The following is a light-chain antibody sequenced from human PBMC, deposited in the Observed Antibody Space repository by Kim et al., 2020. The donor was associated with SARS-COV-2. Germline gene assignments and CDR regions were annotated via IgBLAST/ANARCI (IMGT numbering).Light chain of an antibody. CDR3: PFWTTHDHVV. CDR2: YDN. Sequence: VAPGNTATSTSGRNSLQSRNVHWYQQRPRQPPVLFIYYDNYPPSVTPERFSGSISGNTSTLTISMVAAGDAAYYYCPFWTTHDHVVFGGGTKLTVL. V-gene: IGLV3-21*01. J-gene: IGLJ2*01. CDR1: SLQSRN.